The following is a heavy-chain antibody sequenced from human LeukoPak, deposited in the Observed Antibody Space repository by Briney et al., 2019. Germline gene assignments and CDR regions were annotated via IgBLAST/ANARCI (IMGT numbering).Heavy chain of an antibody. V-gene: IGHV3-21*01. CDR3: ARVRGIAVAGEIDY. J-gene: IGHJ4*02. D-gene: IGHD6-19*01. CDR1: GFTFSSYS. Sequence: GGSLRLSCAASGFTFSSYSMNWVRQAPGKGLEWVSSISSSSSYIYYADSVKGRFTISRDNAKNSLYLQMNSLRAEDTALYYCARVRGIAVAGEIDYWGQGTLVSVSS. CDR2: ISSSSSYI.